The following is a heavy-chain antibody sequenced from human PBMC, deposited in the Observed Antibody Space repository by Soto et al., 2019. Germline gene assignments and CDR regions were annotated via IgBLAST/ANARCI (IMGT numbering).Heavy chain of an antibody. V-gene: IGHV4-39*01. D-gene: IGHD4-17*01. CDR1: GGSISSSSYY. CDR3: ASSTVVTLGWFDY. CDR2: IYYSGST. J-gene: IGHJ4*02. Sequence: SETLSLTCTVSGGSISSSSYYWGWIRQPPGKGLEWIGSIYYSGSTYYNPSLKSRVTISVDTSKNQFSLKLSSVTAADTAVYYCASSTVVTLGWFDYWGQGTLVTVSS.